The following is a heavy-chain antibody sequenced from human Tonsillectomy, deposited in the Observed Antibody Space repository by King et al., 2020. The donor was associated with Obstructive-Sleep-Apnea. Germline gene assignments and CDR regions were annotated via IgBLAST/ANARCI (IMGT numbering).Heavy chain of an antibody. CDR1: VFTFDAYA. J-gene: IGHJ4*02. D-gene: IGHD5-24*01. Sequence: VQLVESGGRLVQSGRSLRLSCVASVFTFDAYAIHWVRQAPGKGLEGVSGISLNSGSLGYADSVKGRFTIFRDNAKNSLYLQMNSPRVEDTALYYCAKDTTSEMAAPYDYWGRGTLVTVSS. CDR3: AKDTTSEMAAPYDY. CDR2: ISLNSGSL. V-gene: IGHV3-9*01.